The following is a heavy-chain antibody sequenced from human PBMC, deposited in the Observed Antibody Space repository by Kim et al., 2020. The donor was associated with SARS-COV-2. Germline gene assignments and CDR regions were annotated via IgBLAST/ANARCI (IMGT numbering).Heavy chain of an antibody. J-gene: IGHJ3*02. Sequence: AQKLQGRVTMTTDTSTSTAYMELSSRRSDDTAVYYCARTRTTVSLDAFDIWGQGTMVTVSS. D-gene: IGHD4-4*01. CDR3: ARTRTTVSLDAFDI. V-gene: IGHV1-18*01.